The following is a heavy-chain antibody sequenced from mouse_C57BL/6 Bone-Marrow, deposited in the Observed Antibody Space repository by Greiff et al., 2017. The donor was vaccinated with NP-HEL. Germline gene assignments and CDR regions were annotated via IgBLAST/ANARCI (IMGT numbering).Heavy chain of an antibody. CDR1: GYPFTSYW. J-gene: IGHJ1*03. D-gene: IGHD2-1*01. Sequence: VQLQQPGTELVKPGASVKLSCKASGYPFTSYWMHWVKQRPGQGLEWIGNINPSNGGINYTEKLKSKATLTVDKSSSTAYMQLSSLTSEDSAVYYCAAQIYYGNYGWYFDVWGTGTTVTVSS. CDR3: AAQIYYGNYGWYFDV. V-gene: IGHV1-53*01. CDR2: INPSNGGI.